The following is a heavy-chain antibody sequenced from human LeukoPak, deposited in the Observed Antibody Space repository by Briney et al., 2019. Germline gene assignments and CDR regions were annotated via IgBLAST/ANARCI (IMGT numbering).Heavy chain of an antibody. CDR3: AKDRETTASGTFDY. D-gene: IGHD6-13*01. Sequence: GGSLRLSCAASGFTFSSYGMHCVRQAPGKGLEWVAGISEDGINKYYADSVKARFTISRDNSNNTLFLQMNNLRADDTAVYYCAKDRETTASGTFDYWGQGALVTVSS. CDR2: ISEDGINK. J-gene: IGHJ4*02. CDR1: GFTFSSYG. V-gene: IGHV3-30*18.